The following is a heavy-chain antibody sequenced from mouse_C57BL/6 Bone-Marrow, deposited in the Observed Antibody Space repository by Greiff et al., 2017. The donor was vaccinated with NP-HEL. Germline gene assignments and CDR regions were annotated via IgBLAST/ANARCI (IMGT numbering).Heavy chain of an antibody. V-gene: IGHV1-55*01. Sequence: VKLQESGAELVKPGASVKMSCKASGYTFTSYWITWVKQRPGQGLEWIGDIYPGSGSTNYNEKFKSKATLTVDTSSSTAYMQLSSLTSEDSAVYYCARCGRYWGQGTTLTVSS. J-gene: IGHJ2*01. CDR2: IYPGSGST. CDR3: ARCGRY. CDR1: GYTFTSYW.